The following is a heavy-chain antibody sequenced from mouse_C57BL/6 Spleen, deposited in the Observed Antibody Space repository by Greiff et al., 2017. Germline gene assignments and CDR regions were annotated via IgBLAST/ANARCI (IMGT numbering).Heavy chain of an antibody. J-gene: IGHJ4*01. CDR1: GYTFTSYW. CDR2: IYPGNSDT. D-gene: IGHD1-1*01. CDR3: TRRNYYGSRGAMDY. Sequence: DVKLQESGTVLARPGASVKMSCKTSGYTFTSYWMHWVKQRPGQGLEWIGAIYPGNSDTSYNQKFKGKAKLTAVTSASTAYMELSSLTNEDSAVYYCTRRNYYGSRGAMDYWGQGTSVTVSS. V-gene: IGHV1-5*01.